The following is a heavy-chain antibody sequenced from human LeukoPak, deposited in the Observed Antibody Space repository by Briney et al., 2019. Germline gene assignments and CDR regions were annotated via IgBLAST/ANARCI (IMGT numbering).Heavy chain of an antibody. D-gene: IGHD2-15*01. Sequence: PGGSLRLSCAASGFTFSSYAMSWVRQAPGKGLEWVSAISGSGGSTYYADSVKGRFTISRDNSKNTLYLQMNSLRAEDTAVYYCAKRDLGYCSGGSCYGFDYWGQGTLGTVSS. J-gene: IGHJ4*02. V-gene: IGHV3-23*01. CDR3: AKRDLGYCSGGSCYGFDY. CDR2: ISGSGGST. CDR1: GFTFSSYA.